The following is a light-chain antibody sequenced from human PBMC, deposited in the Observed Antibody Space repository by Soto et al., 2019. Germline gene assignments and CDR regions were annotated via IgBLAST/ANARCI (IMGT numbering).Light chain of an antibody. CDR1: QSVSSY. Sequence: EIVLTQSPSTLSLSPGERATLSCRASQSVSSYLAWYQQKPGQAPRLLIYDASNRATGIPARSSGSGSGTDFTLTISSLEPEDFAVYYCHQRSNWPLTFGGGTKVEIK. J-gene: IGKJ4*01. CDR3: HQRSNWPLT. CDR2: DAS. V-gene: IGKV3-11*01.